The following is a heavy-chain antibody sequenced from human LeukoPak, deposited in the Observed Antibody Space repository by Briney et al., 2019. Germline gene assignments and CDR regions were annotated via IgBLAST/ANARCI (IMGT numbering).Heavy chain of an antibody. CDR3: ARGYPSDY. CDR2: ISTYNDNT. Sequence: ASVKVSCKASGYTFTSYIINWVRQAPGQGLEWMGWISTYNDNTDYAQKFQVRVTMTTDTSTSTAYMELRSLTSDDTAVYYCARGYPSDYWGQGTLVTVSS. V-gene: IGHV1-18*04. CDR1: GYTFTSYI. D-gene: IGHD1-26*01. J-gene: IGHJ4*02.